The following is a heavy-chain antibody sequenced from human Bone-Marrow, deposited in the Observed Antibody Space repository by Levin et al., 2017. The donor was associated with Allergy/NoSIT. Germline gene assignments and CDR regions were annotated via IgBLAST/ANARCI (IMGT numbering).Heavy chain of an antibody. CDR3: ARPNYYDRSGYYGFDY. CDR1: GFSFSSYG. J-gene: IGHJ4*02. D-gene: IGHD3-22*01. CDR2: IWYDGNDK. Sequence: GESLKISCAASGFSFSSYGMHWVRQAPGKGLEWVAVIWYDGNDKYYADSVTGRFTVSRDNSKNTLYLQMNSLRAEDTAVYYCARPNYYDRSGYYGFDYWGQGTLVTVSS. V-gene: IGHV3-33*01.